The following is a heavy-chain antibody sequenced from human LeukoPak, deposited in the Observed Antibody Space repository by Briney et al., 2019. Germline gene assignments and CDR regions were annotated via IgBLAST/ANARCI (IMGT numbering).Heavy chain of an antibody. D-gene: IGHD3-10*01. CDR3: ARLPSDMVRGYFDY. CDR1: GGSFSGYY. V-gene: IGHV4-34*01. CDR2: INHSGST. J-gene: IGHJ4*02. Sequence: PSETLSLTCAVYGGSFSGYYWSWIRQPPGKGLEWIGEINHSGSTNYNPSLKSRVTISVDTSKNQFSLKLSSVTAADTAVYYCARLPSDMVRGYFDYWGQGTLVTVSS.